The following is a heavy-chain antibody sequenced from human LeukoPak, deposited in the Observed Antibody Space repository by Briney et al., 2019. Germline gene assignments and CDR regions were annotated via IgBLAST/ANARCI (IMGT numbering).Heavy chain of an antibody. CDR1: GFTYSNYW. J-gene: IGHJ4*02. CDR2: IKQDGSEQ. Sequence: GGSLRLSCAASGFTYSNYWMTWVRQAPGKGLEWVANIKQDGSEQYYVDSVKGRFTISRDNAKNSLYLQMNSLRAEDTAVYYCARDQTPFVWGQRTLVTVSS. CDR3: ARDQTPFV. V-gene: IGHV3-7*01.